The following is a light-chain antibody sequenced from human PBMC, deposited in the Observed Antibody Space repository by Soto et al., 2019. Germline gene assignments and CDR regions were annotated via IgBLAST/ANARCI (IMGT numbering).Light chain of an antibody. CDR1: QSIRNS. CDR2: GAS. Sequence: DIQLTQSPSSLSASVGDRITITCRASQSIRNSLNWYQRKLGKVPKILIYGASTLQTGVPSRFSGSGSGTDFTLTISSLQPEDFAIYYCQESYTALWGTFGEGTKVEI. CDR3: QESYTALWGT. V-gene: IGKV1-39*01. J-gene: IGKJ4*02.